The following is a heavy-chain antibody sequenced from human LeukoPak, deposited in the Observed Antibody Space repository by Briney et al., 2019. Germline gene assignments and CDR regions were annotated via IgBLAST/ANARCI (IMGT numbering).Heavy chain of an antibody. J-gene: IGHJ4*02. CDR1: GFTFSSYA. D-gene: IGHD3-22*01. CDR3: ARRLLQYYDSSGYYESYFDY. CDR2: ISYDGSNK. V-gene: IGHV3-30*04. Sequence: PGGSLRLSCAASGFTFSSYAMHWVRQAPGKGLEWVAVISYDGSNKYYADSVKGRFTISRDNSKNTLYLQMNSLRAEDTAVYYCARRLLQYYDSSGYYESYFDYWGQGTLVTVSS.